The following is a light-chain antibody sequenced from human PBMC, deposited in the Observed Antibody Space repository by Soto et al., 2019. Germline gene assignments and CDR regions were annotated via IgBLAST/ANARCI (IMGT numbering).Light chain of an antibody. V-gene: IGKV1-39*01. J-gene: IGKJ3*01. CDR2: AAS. Sequence: DIQMTQSPSSLSASVGDRVTITCRASQSISSYLNWYQQKPGKAPKLLIYAASSLQSGVPSRFSGSGPGTDFTLTISSLQPEDFATYYCQQCYSTPLFTFGPGTKVHIK. CDR3: QQCYSTPLFT. CDR1: QSISSY.